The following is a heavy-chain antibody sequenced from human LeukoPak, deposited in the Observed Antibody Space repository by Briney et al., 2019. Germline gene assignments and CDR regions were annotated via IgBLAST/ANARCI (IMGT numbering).Heavy chain of an antibody. V-gene: IGHV4-38-2*02. CDR3: ARAGQLRYFDQIMDV. Sequence: SETLSLTCTVSGYSISSGYYWGWIRQPPGKGLEWIGSIYHSGSTYYNPSLKSRVTISVDTSKNQFSLKLSSVTAADTAVYYCARAGQLRYFDQIMDVWGKGTTVTVSS. J-gene: IGHJ6*03. CDR1: GYSISSGYY. D-gene: IGHD3-9*01. CDR2: IYHSGST.